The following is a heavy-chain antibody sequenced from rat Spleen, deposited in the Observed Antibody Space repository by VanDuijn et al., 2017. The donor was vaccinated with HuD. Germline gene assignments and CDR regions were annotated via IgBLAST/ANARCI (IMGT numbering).Heavy chain of an antibody. D-gene: IGHD4-3*01. J-gene: IGHJ2*01. CDR2: INKDSSTI. V-gene: IGHV4-2*01. CDR1: GFNFNDYW. Sequence: EVQLVESDGGLVQPGRSLKLSCAASGFNFNDYWMGWVRQAPGKGLEWIGEINKDSSTIKYSPSLKDKFTVSRDNARNTLYLQMSKLGSEDTAIYYCVREKFGVDYWGQGVLVTVSS. CDR3: VREKFGVDY.